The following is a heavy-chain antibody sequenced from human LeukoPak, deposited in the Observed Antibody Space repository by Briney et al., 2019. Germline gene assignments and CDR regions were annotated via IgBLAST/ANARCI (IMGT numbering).Heavy chain of an antibody. CDR1: GGTFSSYA. CDR3: ARAYYDILTGYLSLFGMDV. Sequence: ASVKVSCKASGGTFSSYAISWVRQAPGQGLEWMGWINPNSGGTNYAQKFQGWVTMTRDTSISTAYMELSRLRSDDTAVYYCARAYYDILTGYLSLFGMDVWGQGTTVTVSS. J-gene: IGHJ6*02. D-gene: IGHD3-9*01. V-gene: IGHV1-2*04. CDR2: INPNSGGT.